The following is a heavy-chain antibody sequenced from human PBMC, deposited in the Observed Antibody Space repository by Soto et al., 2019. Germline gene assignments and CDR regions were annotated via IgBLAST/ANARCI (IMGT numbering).Heavy chain of an antibody. D-gene: IGHD3-22*01. V-gene: IGHV3-30-3*01. Sequence: QVQLVESGGGVVQPGRSLRLSCAASGFTFSSYAMHWVRQAPGKGLEWVAVISYDGSNKYYADSVKGRFTISRDNSKNTLYLQMNSLRAEDTAVYYCARSDDSSGKYFDYWGQGTLVTVSS. CDR1: GFTFSSYA. J-gene: IGHJ4*02. CDR2: ISYDGSNK. CDR3: ARSDDSSGKYFDY.